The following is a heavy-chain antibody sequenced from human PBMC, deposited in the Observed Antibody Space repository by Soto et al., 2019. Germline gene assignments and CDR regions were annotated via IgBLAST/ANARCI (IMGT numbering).Heavy chain of an antibody. Sequence: QVPLVQSGAEVKKPGASVKVSCKASGYTFTSYGISWVRQAPGQGLEWMGWISAYNGNTNYAQKLQGRVTMTTDTSTSTAYMELRSLRSDDTAVYYCARVKSAGFGVVISYFDYWGQGTLVTVSS. V-gene: IGHV1-18*01. CDR3: ARVKSAGFGVVISYFDY. CDR1: GYTFTSYG. D-gene: IGHD3-3*01. J-gene: IGHJ4*02. CDR2: ISAYNGNT.